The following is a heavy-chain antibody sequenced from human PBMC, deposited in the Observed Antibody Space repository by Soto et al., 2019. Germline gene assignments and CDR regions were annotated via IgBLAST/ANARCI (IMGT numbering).Heavy chain of an antibody. D-gene: IGHD2-2*03. CDR3: ARAGDCSTTSCYPDYSSDGLDY. Sequence: QVQLVQSGAEVKKPGASVKVSCRASGYTFTNYYMHWVRQAPGQGLEWMGIINPTVGGTSYTQKFQGRVTMARDTSTSTVYMELSSLRSEDTAVYYCARAGDCSTTSCYPDYSSDGLDYWGQGTLVTVSS. CDR1: GYTFTNYY. CDR2: INPTVGGT. J-gene: IGHJ4*02. V-gene: IGHV1-46*01.